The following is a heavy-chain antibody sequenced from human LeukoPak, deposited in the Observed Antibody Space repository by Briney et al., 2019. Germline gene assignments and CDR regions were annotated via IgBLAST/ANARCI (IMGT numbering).Heavy chain of an antibody. D-gene: IGHD4-17*01. V-gene: IGHV3-48*03. J-gene: IGHJ4*02. CDR1: GFTFSSYE. CDR2: ISSSGSTI. CDR3: ARDPESYDYGDYGVDY. Sequence: PGGSLRLSCAASGFTFSSYEMNWVRQAPGKGLEWVSYISSSGSTIYYADSVKGRFTISRDNAKNSLYLQMNSLRAEDTAVYYCARDPESYDYGDYGVDYWGQGTLVTVSS.